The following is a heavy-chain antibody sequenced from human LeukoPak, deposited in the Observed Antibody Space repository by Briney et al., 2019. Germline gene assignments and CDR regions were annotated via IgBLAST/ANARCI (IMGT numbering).Heavy chain of an antibody. D-gene: IGHD3-16*01. Sequence: GGSLRLSCAASGFTFISHWMSWVRQAPGKGLEWVANINQDGSEKYYVDSVKGRFTISRDNANNSLYLQMNSLRAEDMAVYYCASGGFTFGYWGQGTLVTVSS. J-gene: IGHJ4*02. V-gene: IGHV3-7*02. CDR2: INQDGSEK. CDR1: GFTFISHW. CDR3: ASGGFTFGY.